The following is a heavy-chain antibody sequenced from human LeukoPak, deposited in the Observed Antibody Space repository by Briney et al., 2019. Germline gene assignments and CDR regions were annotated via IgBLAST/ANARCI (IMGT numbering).Heavy chain of an antibody. CDR3: ARDGRLGELSLSKPLFDY. CDR1: GLTFDDYG. CDR2: INRNGGST. J-gene: IGHJ4*02. Sequence: PGGSLRLSCAASGLTFDDYGMSWVRQAPGKGLEWVSGINRNGGSTGYADSVKGRFTISRDNAKNSLYLQMNSLRAEDTALYYCARDGRLGELSLSKPLFDYWGQGTLVTVSS. V-gene: IGHV3-20*04. D-gene: IGHD3-16*02.